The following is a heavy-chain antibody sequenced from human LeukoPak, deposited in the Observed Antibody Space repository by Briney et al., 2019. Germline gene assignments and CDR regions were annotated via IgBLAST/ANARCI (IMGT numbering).Heavy chain of an antibody. CDR1: GFTFSSYS. Sequence: GGSLRLSCAASGFTFSSYSMNWVREGPGKGLEWGSSISISSSYIYYADSVKGRFTISRDNAKNSLYLQMISLRADDTAVYYCAKRYCSGPTCQATPIDYWGQGTLVTVSS. D-gene: IGHD2-2*01. J-gene: IGHJ4*02. V-gene: IGHV3-21*01. CDR2: ISISSSYI. CDR3: AKRYCSGPTCQATPIDY.